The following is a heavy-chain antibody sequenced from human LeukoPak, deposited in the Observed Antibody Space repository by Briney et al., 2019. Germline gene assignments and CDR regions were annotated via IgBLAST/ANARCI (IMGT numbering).Heavy chain of an antibody. V-gene: IGHV3-9*01. CDR2: INWNSGSI. Sequence: GRSLTLSCVAYGFTFDDYAMHWVRQPPGKGLEWVSGINWNSGSIGNADSVKGRFTISRDNAKNSLYLQMNSLRAEDTALYYCVKDTRKEYYDYVWGSYRSGVGAFDIWGQGTMVTVSS. CDR1: GFTFDDYA. CDR3: VKDTRKEYYDYVWGSYRSGVGAFDI. D-gene: IGHD3-16*02. J-gene: IGHJ3*02.